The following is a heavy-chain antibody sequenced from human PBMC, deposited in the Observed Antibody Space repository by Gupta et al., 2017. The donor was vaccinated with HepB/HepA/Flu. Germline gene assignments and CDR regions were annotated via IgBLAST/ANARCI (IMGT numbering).Heavy chain of an antibody. Sequence: EVQFLESGGGFLQPGGSLRLPCAASGFTFSSSVMSWVGQAPGKGLEWVSNISVTGDNTYYAGSVKGRLTISRDNSNNMLYLQMTSLRADDTAVYYCAKIVGGSFFDYWGQGTLVSVSS. J-gene: IGHJ4*02. D-gene: IGHD1-26*01. CDR2: ISVTGDNT. CDR3: AKIVGGSFFDY. CDR1: GFTFSSSV. V-gene: IGHV3-23*01.